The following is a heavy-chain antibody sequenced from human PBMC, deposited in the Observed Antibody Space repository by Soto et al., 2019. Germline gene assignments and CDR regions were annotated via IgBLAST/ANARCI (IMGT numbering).Heavy chain of an antibody. J-gene: IGHJ4*01. CDR3: ARLPKGSVVTG. CDR2: ISSSSENI. Sequence: VQLVESGGGVVSPGGSLRLSCAGSGFSCRDHSMNWVRQPPGKGLQWISYISSSSENIYYADSVKGRFTVSRDNAKNTLFLQMNSLRDDDSAIYYCARLPKGSVVTGWGQGSLVTVSS. D-gene: IGHD2-21*02. CDR1: GFSCRDHS. V-gene: IGHV3-48*02.